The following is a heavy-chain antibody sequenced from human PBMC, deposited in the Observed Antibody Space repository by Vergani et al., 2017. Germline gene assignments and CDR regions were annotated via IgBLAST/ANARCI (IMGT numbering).Heavy chain of an antibody. Sequence: QVHLVESGGGVVQPGRSLSLSCVVSGFTSSYYGMHWVRQAPGKGLEWVAVISYDGTQKYYVDSVKGRFTISRDNSKSTLYLQMNSLRTEDTAGYYCATKSCGTPGCQIGDFREWGQGTLVTVSS. D-gene: IGHD1-1*01. J-gene: IGHJ1*01. CDR1: GFTSSYYG. CDR3: ATKSCGTPGCQIGDFRE. CDR2: ISYDGTQK. V-gene: IGHV3-30*03.